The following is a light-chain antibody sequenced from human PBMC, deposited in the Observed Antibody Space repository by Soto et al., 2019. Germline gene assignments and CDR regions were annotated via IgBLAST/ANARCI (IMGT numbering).Light chain of an antibody. CDR2: EDT. Sequence: QSALSQPASVSGSRGQSITISCTGTSSDVGNSNLVSWYQQYPGKAPKLMIFEDTKRPSGVSHRFSGSKSGNTASLTIAGRQPEDAADYYCCSYAGSSTMTFGGDTQLTVL. CDR3: CSYAGSSTMT. CDR1: SSDVGNSNL. V-gene: IGLV2-23*01. J-gene: IGLJ7*01.